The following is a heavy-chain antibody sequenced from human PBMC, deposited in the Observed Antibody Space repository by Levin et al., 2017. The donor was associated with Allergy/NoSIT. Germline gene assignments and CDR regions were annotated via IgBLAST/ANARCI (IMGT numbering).Heavy chain of an antibody. CDR2: IYTDGSP. V-gene: IGHV3-53*01. J-gene: IGHJ4*02. CDR1: GFIVSSNY. Sequence: PGGSLRLSCAASGFIVSSNYMSWVRQAPGKGLEWVSLIYTDGSPFYADSVKGRFTISRDNSKNTLYLQMNSLRAEDTAVYFCAREGVGCSGGSCYPDYWGQGTLVTVSS. CDR3: AREGVGCSGGSCYPDY. D-gene: IGHD2-15*01.